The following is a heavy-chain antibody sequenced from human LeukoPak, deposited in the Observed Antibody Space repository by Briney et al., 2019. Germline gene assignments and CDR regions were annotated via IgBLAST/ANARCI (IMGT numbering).Heavy chain of an antibody. Sequence: PSVTLSLTCTVSGGSISSGSYYWSWIRQPAGKGLEWIGRMYTSGSTIYNPSLKSRVTISVDTSKNQFSLRLSSVTAADTAVYYCARGGYYVDSSFDYWGQGSLVTVAS. J-gene: IGHJ4*02. CDR1: GGSISSGSYY. CDR2: MYTSGST. D-gene: IGHD3-22*01. CDR3: ARGGYYVDSSFDY. V-gene: IGHV4-61*02.